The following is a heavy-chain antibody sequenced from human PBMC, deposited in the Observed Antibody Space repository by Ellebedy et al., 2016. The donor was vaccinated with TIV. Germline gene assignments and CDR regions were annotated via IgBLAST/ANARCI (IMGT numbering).Heavy chain of an antibody. Sequence: GESLKISCAASGFTFNSYGMHWVRQAPGKGLEWVAVISYDGSNKYYADSVKGRFTISRDISKNTLYRQMNSLRAEDTAVYYWAKDGGSGVWGSYRYYDYWGQGTLVTVSS. CDR2: ISYDGSNK. D-gene: IGHD3-16*02. CDR3: AKDGGSGVWGSYRYYDY. J-gene: IGHJ4*02. V-gene: IGHV3-30*18. CDR1: GFTFNSYG.